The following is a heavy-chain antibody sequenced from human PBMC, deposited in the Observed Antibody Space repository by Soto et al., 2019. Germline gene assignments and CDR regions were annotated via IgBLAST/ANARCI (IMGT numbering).Heavy chain of an antibody. CDR2: IKSKTDGGTT. CDR1: GFTFSNAW. J-gene: IGHJ5*02. D-gene: IGHD4-17*01. Sequence: GGSLRLSCAASGFTFSNAWMSWVRQAPGKGLEWVGRIKSKTDGGTTDYAAPVKGRFTISRDDSKNTLYLQMNSLKTEDTAVYYCTTDATVTTADKRFDPWGQGTLVTVSS. V-gene: IGHV3-15*01. CDR3: TTDATVTTADKRFDP.